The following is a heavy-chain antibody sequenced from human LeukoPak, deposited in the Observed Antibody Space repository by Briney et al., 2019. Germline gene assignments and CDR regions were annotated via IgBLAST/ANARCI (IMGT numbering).Heavy chain of an antibody. CDR2: ISSSGTTI. CDR1: GFTFSSYE. J-gene: IGHJ4*02. D-gene: IGHD4-23*01. V-gene: IGHV3-48*03. CDR3: ARDYGGTSPFDY. Sequence: PGGSPRLTCAASGFTFSSYEMHWLRQARGKGLEWVSYISSSGTTIYYADSVKGRFTISRDNAKNSLYLQMNSLRAEDTAVYYCARDYGGTSPFDYWGQGTLVTVSS.